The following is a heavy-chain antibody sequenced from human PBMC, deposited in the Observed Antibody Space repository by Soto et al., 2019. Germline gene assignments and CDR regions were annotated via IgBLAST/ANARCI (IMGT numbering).Heavy chain of an antibody. CDR3: ARNALGLAV. J-gene: IGHJ6*02. Sequence: ASVKVSCKASGYTFTAHEIYWVRQAPGQGLEWMGWIHPKTGGTTYAQKFRGWVTMTRDTSINTAYMEMNRLTSDATAVYYCARNALGLAVWGQGTTVTVSS. CDR1: GYTFTAHE. V-gene: IGHV1-2*04. CDR2: IHPKTGGT.